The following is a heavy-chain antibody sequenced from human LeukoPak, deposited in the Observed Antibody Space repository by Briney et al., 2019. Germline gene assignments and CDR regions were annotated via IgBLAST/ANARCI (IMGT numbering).Heavy chain of an antibody. D-gene: IGHD3-3*01. J-gene: IGHJ5*02. CDR1: GFPFTSYG. Sequence: ASVKVSRKASGFPFTSYGFAWVRQAPGQGLEWLGWVSAYNGDTAYRQNLQGRVTMTSDASTNTAYMELSSLRSEDTAVYYCARGFSPDFGFDPWGQGTLVTVSS. V-gene: IGHV1-18*01. CDR3: ARGFSPDFGFDP. CDR2: VSAYNGDT.